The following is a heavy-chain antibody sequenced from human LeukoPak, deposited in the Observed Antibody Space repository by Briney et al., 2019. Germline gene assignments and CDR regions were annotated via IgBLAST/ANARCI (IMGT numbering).Heavy chain of an antibody. D-gene: IGHD6-19*01. Sequence: SQTLSLTCAISGDSVSSNSAAWNWLRQSPSRGLEWLGRTYYRSKWHNDYAESVKSRITINPDTSKNQFSLQLNFVTPEDTAVYYCARERGYSGAWYPDYWGQGTLVTVSS. V-gene: IGHV6-1*01. CDR1: GDSVSSNSAA. CDR3: ARERGYSGAWYPDY. CDR2: TYYRSKWHN. J-gene: IGHJ4*02.